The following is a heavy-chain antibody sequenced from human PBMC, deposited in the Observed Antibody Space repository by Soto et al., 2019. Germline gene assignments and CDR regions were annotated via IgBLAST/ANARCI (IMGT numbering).Heavy chain of an antibody. V-gene: IGHV6-1*01. J-gene: IGHJ4*01. Sequence: QTLSLTCAISGDSVSSKSAAWNWIRQSPSRGLEWLGRTYNRSKWSNDYSVSVKSRITVNPGTSKNQYSLQLNSVSPEDTGVYYCVRQDSGYVDYWGHGTLVTVA. CDR3: VRQDSGYVDY. CDR1: GDSVSSKSAA. CDR2: TYNRSKWSN. D-gene: IGHD2-2*01.